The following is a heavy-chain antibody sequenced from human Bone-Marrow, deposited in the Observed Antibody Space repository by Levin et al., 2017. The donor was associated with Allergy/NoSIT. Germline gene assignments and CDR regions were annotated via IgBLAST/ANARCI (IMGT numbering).Heavy chain of an antibody. CDR2: IGDSAMPI. CDR3: ARVVTTIPDWYFDL. J-gene: IGHJ2*01. D-gene: IGHD2-21*02. Sequence: GGSLRLSCAASGFLFSDYSMGWIRQSPGKGLEWVSYIGDSAMPIYYADSVKGRFTISRDDTRNTLDLQMSSLTAEDTAVYYCARVVTTIPDWYFDLCGRGTPVNVS. V-gene: IGHV3-11*01. CDR1: GFLFSDYS.